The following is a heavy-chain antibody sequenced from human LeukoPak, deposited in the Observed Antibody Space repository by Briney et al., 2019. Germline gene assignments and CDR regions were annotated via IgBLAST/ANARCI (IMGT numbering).Heavy chain of an antibody. D-gene: IGHD3-9*01. CDR2: ISYSGST. V-gene: IGHV4-59*01. CDR1: GGSISSNY. Sequence: PSETLSLTCTVSGGSISSNYWSWIRQPPGKGLEWIGYISYSGSTNYNPSLESRVTISEDTSKNHFSLKLSSVTAADTAVYYCARDLRILGAFDIWGQGTMVTVSS. J-gene: IGHJ3*02. CDR3: ARDLRILGAFDI.